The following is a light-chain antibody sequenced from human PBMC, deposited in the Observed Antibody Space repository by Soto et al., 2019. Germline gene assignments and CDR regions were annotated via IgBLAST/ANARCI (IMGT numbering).Light chain of an antibody. J-gene: IGKJ5*01. CDR3: QQYDSSPIT. Sequence: EIVLTQSPGTLSLFPGERATLSCRASQSLTNDYLAWYQQKPGQAPRLLIFGASSRATGIPDRFSGSGSGTDFTLTISRLEPEDFAVYYCQQYDSSPITFGQGTRLEI. CDR1: QSLTNDY. CDR2: GAS. V-gene: IGKV3-20*01.